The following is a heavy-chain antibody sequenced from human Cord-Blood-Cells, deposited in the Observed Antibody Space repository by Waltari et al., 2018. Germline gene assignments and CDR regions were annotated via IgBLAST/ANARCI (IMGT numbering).Heavy chain of an antibody. J-gene: IGHJ6*02. CDR2: IYYSGST. V-gene: IGHV4-39*01. CDR1: GGSISSSSYY. Sequence: QLQLQESGPGLVKPSETLSLTCPVSGGSISSSSYYWGWIRQPPGKGLEWIGSIYYSGSTYYNPSLKSRVTISVDTSKNKFSLKLSSVTAADTAVYYCARQGSSWYYYYYGMDVWGQGTTVTVSS. D-gene: IGHD6-13*01. CDR3: ARQGSSWYYYYYGMDV.